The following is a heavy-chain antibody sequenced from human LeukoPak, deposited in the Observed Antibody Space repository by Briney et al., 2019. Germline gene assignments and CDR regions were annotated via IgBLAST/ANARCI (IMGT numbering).Heavy chain of an antibody. V-gene: IGHV3-33*06. D-gene: IGHD5-12*01. CDR2: IWDDGSKK. Sequence: GRSLRLSCAASGFTFSSFGMHWVRQAPVRGLEWVAVIWDDGSKKYYADSVKARFTISRDNSKNTVYLQMDSLRAEDTAVYYRAKEGSGYAMRLDYFDYWGQGTLVTVSS. J-gene: IGHJ4*02. CDR3: AKEGSGYAMRLDYFDY. CDR1: GFTFSSFG.